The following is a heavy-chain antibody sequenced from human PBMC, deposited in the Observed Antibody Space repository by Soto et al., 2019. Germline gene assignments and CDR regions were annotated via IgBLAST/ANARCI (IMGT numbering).Heavy chain of an antibody. D-gene: IGHD6-19*01. CDR2: IIPIFGTA. Sequence: GASVKVSCKASGGTFSSYAISWVRQAPGQGLEWMGGIIPIFGTANYAQKFQGRVTITADESTSTAYMELSSLRSEDTAVYYCTLAVAEPRYFDYWGQGTLVTVSS. CDR1: GGTFSSYA. J-gene: IGHJ4*02. CDR3: TLAVAEPRYFDY. V-gene: IGHV1-69*13.